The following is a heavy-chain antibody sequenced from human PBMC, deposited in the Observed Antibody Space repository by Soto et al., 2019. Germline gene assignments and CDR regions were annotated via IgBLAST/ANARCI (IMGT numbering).Heavy chain of an antibody. CDR2: IYPGDSDT. J-gene: IGHJ4*02. V-gene: IGHV5-51*01. CDR3: ARLSYGGSSAYYFDY. CDR1: GYSFTSYW. D-gene: IGHD2-15*01. Sequence: GESLKISCKGSGYSFTSYWIGWVRKMPGKGLEWMGIIYPGDSDTRYSPSCQGQVTSSADRSISTAYLQWSSLKASDTVMYYCARLSYGGSSAYYFDYWGQGTRVSVAS.